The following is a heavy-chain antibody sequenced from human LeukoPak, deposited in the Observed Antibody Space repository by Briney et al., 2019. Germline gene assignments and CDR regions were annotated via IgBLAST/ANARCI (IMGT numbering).Heavy chain of an antibody. Sequence: GGSLRLSCAASGFTFTDSAMTWVRQAPGKGLEWVSAISTSGGDTIYTDSVKDRFTISRDNSKNTLYLQMNSLRAEDTAIYYCAKGGSYAPLNYWGQGTLVTVSS. CDR2: ISTSGGDT. J-gene: IGHJ4*02. D-gene: IGHD1-26*01. V-gene: IGHV3-23*01. CDR3: AKGGSYAPLNY. CDR1: GFTFTDSA.